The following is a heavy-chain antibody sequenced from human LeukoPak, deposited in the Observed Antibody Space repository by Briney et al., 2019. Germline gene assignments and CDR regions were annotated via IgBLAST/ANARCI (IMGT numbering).Heavy chain of an antibody. V-gene: IGHV3-30*03. CDR2: ISYDGSNK. J-gene: IGHJ6*02. CDR3: AYCSGGSCYDYGMDV. D-gene: IGHD2-15*01. Sequence: PGGSLRLSCAASGFAFSSYGMHWVRQAPGKGLEWVAVISYDGSNKYYADSVKGRFTISRDNSKNTLYLQMNSLRAEDTAVYYCAYCSGGSCYDYGMDVWGQGTTVTVSS. CDR1: GFAFSSYG.